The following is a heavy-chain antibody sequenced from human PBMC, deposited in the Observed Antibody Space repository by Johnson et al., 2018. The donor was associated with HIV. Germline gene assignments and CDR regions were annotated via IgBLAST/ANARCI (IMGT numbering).Heavy chain of an antibody. D-gene: IGHD3-10*01. CDR1: GFTFSNYG. CDR2: IWFDGSNK. CDR3: AKEGITMEVDI. V-gene: IGHV3-33*06. J-gene: IGHJ3*02. Sequence: QVQLVESGGGVVQPGRSLRLSCAASGFTFSNYGMHWVRQAPGKGLEWVAVIWFDGSNKYYADSVKGRFTISRDNSRNTLYLQMASLRAEDTAVYYCAKEGITMEVDIWGQGTMVTVSS.